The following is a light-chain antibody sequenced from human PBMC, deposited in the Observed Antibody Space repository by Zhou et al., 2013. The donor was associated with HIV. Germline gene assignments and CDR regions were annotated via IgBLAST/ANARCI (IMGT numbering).Light chain of an antibody. V-gene: IGKV2-28*01. CDR1: QSLLYSKGYSF. CDR2: LGS. CDR3: MQGLETPRT. Sequence: DIVMTQSPVSLSVTPGEPASISCRSSQSLLYSKGYSFLQWYVQRPGQSPHLLIYLGSTRASGVSDRFSGSGSDRDFTLNISRVEADDAGVYYCMQGLETPRTFGPGTKVEI. J-gene: IGKJ4*01.